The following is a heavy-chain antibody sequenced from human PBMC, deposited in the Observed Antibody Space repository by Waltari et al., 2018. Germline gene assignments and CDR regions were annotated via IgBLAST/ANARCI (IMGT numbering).Heavy chain of an antibody. V-gene: IGHV4-30-4*08. D-gene: IGHD1-7*01. CDR1: GGSIRSGDYY. J-gene: IGHJ5*02. CDR2: IYYSGST. Sequence: QVQLQESGPGLVKPSQTLSLTCTVPGGSIRSGDYYWTWIRQPPGKGLEWIGYIYYSGSTYYNPSLKSRVTISVDTSKNQFSLKLSSVTAADTAVYYCARPGITGTTGFDPWGQGTLVTVSS. CDR3: ARPGITGTTGFDP.